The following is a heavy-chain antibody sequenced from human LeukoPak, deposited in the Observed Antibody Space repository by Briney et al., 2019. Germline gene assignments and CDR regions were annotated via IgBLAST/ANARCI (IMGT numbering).Heavy chain of an antibody. CDR2: IYYSGST. D-gene: IGHD1-26*01. Sequence: SETLSLTCTVSGGSISSSSYYWGWIRQPPGKGLEWIGSIYYSGSTYYNPSLKSRVTISVDTSKNQFSLKLSSVTAADTAVYYCASQPQWSGSYWSRGGFDYWGQGTLVTVSS. CDR1: GGSISSSSYY. V-gene: IGHV4-39*01. J-gene: IGHJ4*02. CDR3: ASQPQWSGSYWSRGGFDY.